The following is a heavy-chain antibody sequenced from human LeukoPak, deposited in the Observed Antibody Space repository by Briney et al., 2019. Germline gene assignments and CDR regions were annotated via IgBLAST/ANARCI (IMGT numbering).Heavy chain of an antibody. J-gene: IGHJ4*02. CDR1: GYTFTSYA. D-gene: IGHD5-18*01. Sequence: ASVKVSCKASGYTFTSYAMNWVRQAPGQGLEWMGWINTNTGNPTYAQGFTGRFVFSLDTSVTTAYLQISILKAEDTAMYYCARSDTAMAYAHWGQGILVTVSS. CDR3: ARSDTAMAYAH. V-gene: IGHV7-4-1*02. CDR2: INTNTGNP.